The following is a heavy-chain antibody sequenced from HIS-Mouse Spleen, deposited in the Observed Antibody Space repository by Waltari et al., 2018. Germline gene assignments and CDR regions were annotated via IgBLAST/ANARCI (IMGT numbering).Heavy chain of an antibody. CDR3: AREIPYSSSWYDWYFDL. J-gene: IGHJ2*01. Sequence: QLQLQESGPGLVKASETLSLTCTLSGAPIRRSSYYWAWIRQPPGKGLEWIGSIYYSGSTYYNPSLKSRVTISVDTSKNQFSLKLSSVTAADTAVYYCAREIPYSSSWYDWYFDLWGRGTLVTVSS. D-gene: IGHD6-13*01. V-gene: IGHV4-39*07. CDR1: GAPIRRSSYY. CDR2: IYYSGST.